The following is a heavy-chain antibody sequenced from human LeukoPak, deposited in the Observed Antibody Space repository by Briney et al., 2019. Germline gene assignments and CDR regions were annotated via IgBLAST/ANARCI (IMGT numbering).Heavy chain of an antibody. CDR1: GFTFSSYA. D-gene: IGHD4-23*01. CDR2: ISYDGSNK. Sequence: GGSLRLSCAASGFTFSSYAMHWGRQAPGKGLEWVAVISYDGSNKYYADSVKGRFTISRDNSKNTLYLQMNSLRAEDTAVYYCARDGFGGGQGYYWGQGTLVTVSS. CDR3: ARDGFGGGQGYY. J-gene: IGHJ4*02. V-gene: IGHV3-30*01.